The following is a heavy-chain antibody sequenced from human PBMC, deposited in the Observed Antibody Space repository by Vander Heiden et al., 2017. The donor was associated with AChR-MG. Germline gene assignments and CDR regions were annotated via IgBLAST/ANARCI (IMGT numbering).Heavy chain of an antibody. CDR3: ARGVGSGWSYNY. D-gene: IGHD6-19*01. J-gene: IGHJ4*02. CDR2: ISSSGSTI. Sequence: EVQLVESGGGLVQPGGSLRLSCAASGFTFSSYEMNWVRQAPGKGLEWVSYISSSGSTIYYADSVKGRFTISRDNAKNSLYLQMNSLRAEDTAVYYCARGVGSGWSYNYWGQGTLVTVSS. CDR1: GFTFSSYE. V-gene: IGHV3-48*03.